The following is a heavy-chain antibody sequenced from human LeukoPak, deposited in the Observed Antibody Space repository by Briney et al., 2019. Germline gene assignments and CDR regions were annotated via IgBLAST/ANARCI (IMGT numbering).Heavy chain of an antibody. D-gene: IGHD3-9*01. CDR2: IIPIFGTA. V-gene: IGHV1-69*01. J-gene: IGHJ3*02. Sequence: SVKVSCKASGGTFTSYAISWVRQAPGQGLEWMGGIIPIFGTANYAQKFQGRVTITADESTSTAYMELSSLRSEDTAVYYCARVGLGYTIFRYAFAIWGQGTMVTVSS. CDR1: GGTFTSYA. CDR3: ARVGLGYTIFRYAFAI.